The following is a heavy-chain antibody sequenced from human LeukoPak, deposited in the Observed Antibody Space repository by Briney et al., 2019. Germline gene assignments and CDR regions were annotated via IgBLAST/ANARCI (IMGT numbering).Heavy chain of an antibody. V-gene: IGHV4-31*03. J-gene: IGHJ4*02. CDR3: ARGNNYDILTGYPYFDY. CDR2: IYYSGNT. Sequence: PSETLSLTCTVSGGSISSGGYYWSWLRQHPGKGLEWIGYIYYSGNTYYNPSLKSRVTISVDRSKNQFSLKLSSVTAADTAVYYCARGNNYDILTGYPYFDYWGQGTLVTVSS. CDR1: GGSISSGGYY. D-gene: IGHD3-9*01.